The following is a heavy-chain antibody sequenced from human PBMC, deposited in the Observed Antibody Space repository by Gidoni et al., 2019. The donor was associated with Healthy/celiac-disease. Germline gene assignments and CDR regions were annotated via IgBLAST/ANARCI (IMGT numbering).Heavy chain of an antibody. V-gene: IGHV3-23*01. CDR3: AKDKGRDDFWSGYSDYYYYGMDV. CDR2: IIGRGGST. Sequence: EVQLLESGGGLVQPGGSLRLSCAASGFTFSSYAMIWVRQAPGKGLAWVSAIIGRGGSTYYADSVKGRFTISRDNSKNTLYLQMNSLRAEDTAVYYCAKDKGRDDFWSGYSDYYYYGMDVWGQGTTVTVSS. J-gene: IGHJ6*02. D-gene: IGHD3-3*01. CDR1: GFTFSSYA.